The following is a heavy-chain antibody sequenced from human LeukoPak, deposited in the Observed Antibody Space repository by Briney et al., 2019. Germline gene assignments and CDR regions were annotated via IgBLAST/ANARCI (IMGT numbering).Heavy chain of an antibody. Sequence: GASVKVSCKASGYTFTSYGISWVRQAPGQGLEWMGWISAYNGNTNHAQKPQGRVTMTTDTSTSTAYMELRSLRSDDTAVYYCARDLGAVAVYYMDVWGKGTTVTVSS. D-gene: IGHD6-19*01. J-gene: IGHJ6*03. CDR1: GYTFTSYG. CDR2: ISAYNGNT. CDR3: ARDLGAVAVYYMDV. V-gene: IGHV1-18*01.